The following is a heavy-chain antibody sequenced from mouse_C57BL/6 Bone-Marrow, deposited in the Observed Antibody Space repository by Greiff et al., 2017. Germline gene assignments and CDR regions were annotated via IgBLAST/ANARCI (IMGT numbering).Heavy chain of an antibody. Sequence: DVHLVESGAELVRPGASVKLSCTASGFNIKDDYMHWVKQRPEQGLEWIGWIDPENGDTEYASKFQGKATITADTSSNTAYLQLSSLTSEDTAVYYCTTETTVVAPYYAMDYWGQGTSVTVSS. CDR1: GFNIKDDY. CDR3: TTETTVVAPYYAMDY. D-gene: IGHD1-1*01. V-gene: IGHV14-4*01. J-gene: IGHJ4*01. CDR2: IDPENGDT.